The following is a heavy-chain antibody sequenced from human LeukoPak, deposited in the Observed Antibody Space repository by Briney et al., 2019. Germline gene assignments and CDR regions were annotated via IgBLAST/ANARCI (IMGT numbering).Heavy chain of an antibody. D-gene: IGHD4-17*01. CDR1: GFTFSIHT. CDR3: ARDSQTLTTVTNWFDP. Sequence: GGSLRLSCAASGFTFSIHTMNWVRQAPGKGLEWVSSISSSSGSIYYADSVKGRFTISRDNAKNSLYLKMNSLRAEDTAVYYCARDSQTLTTVTNWFDPWGQGTLVTVSS. V-gene: IGHV3-21*01. J-gene: IGHJ5*02. CDR2: ISSSSGSI.